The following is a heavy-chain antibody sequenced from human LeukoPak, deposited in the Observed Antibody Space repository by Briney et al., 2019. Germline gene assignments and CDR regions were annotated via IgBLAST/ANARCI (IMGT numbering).Heavy chain of an antibody. CDR1: GCTFSSYW. Sequence: QSGGSLRLSCAASGCTFSSYWMNWVRQVPGKGLVWVSRIVSDGSNTNYADSVKGRFTISRDNAKNTLYLQMNSLRVEDTAVYYCARGRPHGNDYWGQGTLVTVSS. J-gene: IGHJ4*02. V-gene: IGHV3-74*01. CDR3: ARGRPHGNDY. D-gene: IGHD4-23*01. CDR2: IVSDGSNT.